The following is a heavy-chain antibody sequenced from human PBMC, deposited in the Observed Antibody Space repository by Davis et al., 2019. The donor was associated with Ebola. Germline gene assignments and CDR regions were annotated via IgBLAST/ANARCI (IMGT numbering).Heavy chain of an antibody. Sequence: MPGGSLRLSCAASGFTFRDYSMNWVRQPPGKGLEWIGYIYYSGSTNYNPSLKSRVTISVDTSKNQFSLKLSSVTAADTAMYYCARRGTSSWYAGWFDPWGQGTLVTVSS. J-gene: IGHJ5*02. CDR1: GFTFRDYS. CDR2: IYYSGST. D-gene: IGHD6-13*01. CDR3: ARRGTSSWYAGWFDP. V-gene: IGHV4-59*08.